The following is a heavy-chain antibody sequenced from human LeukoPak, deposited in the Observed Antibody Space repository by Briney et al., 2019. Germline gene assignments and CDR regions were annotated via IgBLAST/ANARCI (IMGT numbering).Heavy chain of an antibody. V-gene: IGHV3-23*01. Sequence: GGSLRLSCAASGFTFSDYYMSWIRQAPGKGLEWVSAISGSGGSTYYADSVKGRFTISRDNSKNTLYLQMNSLRAEDTAVYYCAKGLTVWWLRGPLDYWGQGTLVTVSS. CDR3: AKGLTVWWLRGPLDY. J-gene: IGHJ4*02. CDR2: ISGSGGST. D-gene: IGHD5-12*01. CDR1: GFTFSDYY.